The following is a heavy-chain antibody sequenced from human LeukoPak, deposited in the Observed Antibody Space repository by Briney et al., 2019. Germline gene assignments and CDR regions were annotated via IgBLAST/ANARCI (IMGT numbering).Heavy chain of an antibody. J-gene: IGHJ4*02. V-gene: IGHV1-2*02. CDR1: GFTFSSYG. D-gene: IGHD4-17*01. CDR3: ARVKIYVDYGVLDY. CDR2: IYPNSGGT. Sequence: PGGSLRLSCAASGFTFSSYGMHWVRQAPGQGLEWMGWIYPNSGGTHYAQKFQGRVTMTRDTSINTAYMELNRLRSDDTAVYYCARVKIYVDYGVLDYWGQGTLVTVSS.